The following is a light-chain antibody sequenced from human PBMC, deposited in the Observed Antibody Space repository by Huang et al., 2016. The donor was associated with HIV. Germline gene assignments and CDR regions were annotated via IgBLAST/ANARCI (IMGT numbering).Light chain of an antibody. CDR1: QTISSSH. CDR2: ATS. Sequence: EIVLTQSPGTLSLSPGERATLSCRASQTISSSHLAWYQQKPGYPPRLIIDATSTRATDIPDRFSGSGSGTDFTLTINRLEPEDFVVYHCQQYGSSPGTFGQGTKVEVK. J-gene: IGKJ1*01. CDR3: QQYGSSPGT. V-gene: IGKV3-20*01.